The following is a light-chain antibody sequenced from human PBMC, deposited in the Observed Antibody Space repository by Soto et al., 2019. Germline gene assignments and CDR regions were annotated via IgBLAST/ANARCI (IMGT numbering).Light chain of an antibody. Sequence: QSALTQPASVSGSPGQSITISCTGTSSDVGAYNYVSWYQQHPGKAPKLMIYDVSNRPSGVSNRFSGSKSVNTASLTISGLQAEDEADYYCSSYTSRTLDVFGTGTKLTVL. CDR3: SSYTSRTLDV. CDR2: DVS. J-gene: IGLJ1*01. V-gene: IGLV2-14*01. CDR1: SSDVGAYNY.